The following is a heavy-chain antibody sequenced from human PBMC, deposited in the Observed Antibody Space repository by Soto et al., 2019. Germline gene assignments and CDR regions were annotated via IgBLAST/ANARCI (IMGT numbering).Heavy chain of an antibody. J-gene: IGHJ4*02. CDR2: ISYDGSDK. CDR3: ARDYYKYYDSSGYYRSPAY. CDR1: GFTFSSYA. V-gene: IGHV3-30-3*01. D-gene: IGHD3-22*01. Sequence: GGSLSLSCAAPGFTFSSYAMHWVGYAPGKGLEWVALISYDGSDKDYADSVKGRFTISRDNSRNTLFLQMNSLRAEDTAVYYCARDYYKYYDSSGYYRSPAYWGQGT.